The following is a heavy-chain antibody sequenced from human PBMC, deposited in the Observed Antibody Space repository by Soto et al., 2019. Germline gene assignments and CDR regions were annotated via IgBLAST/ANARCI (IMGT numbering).Heavy chain of an antibody. V-gene: IGHV1-69*04. Sequence: ASVKVSCKAAGGTFSSYTSSCVRQAPGQGLEWMGRIIPILGIANYAQKFQGRVTITADKSTSTAYMELSSLRSEDTAVYYCARDKDYDILTGTKDYYYYYGMDVWGQGTTVTVSS. CDR3: ARDKDYDILTGTKDYYYYYGMDV. CDR1: GGTFSSYT. D-gene: IGHD3-9*01. J-gene: IGHJ6*02. CDR2: IIPILGIA.